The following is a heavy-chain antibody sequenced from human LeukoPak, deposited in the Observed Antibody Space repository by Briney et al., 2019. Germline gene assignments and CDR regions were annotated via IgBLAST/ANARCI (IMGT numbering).Heavy chain of an antibody. J-gene: IGHJ4*02. CDR1: GFTFSSYE. D-gene: IGHD4-23*01. Sequence: GGSLRLSCAASGFTFSSYEMNWVRQAPGKGLEWVSSISSSSSYIYYADSVKGRFTISRDNAKNSLYLQMNSLRAEDTAVYYCARGVVDYGGNSGSYPFDYWGQGTLVTVSS. V-gene: IGHV3-21*01. CDR3: ARGVVDYGGNSGSYPFDY. CDR2: ISSSSSYI.